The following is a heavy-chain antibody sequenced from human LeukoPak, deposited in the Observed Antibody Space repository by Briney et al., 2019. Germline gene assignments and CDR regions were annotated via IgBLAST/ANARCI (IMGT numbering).Heavy chain of an antibody. CDR2: INPSGGST. V-gene: IGHV1-46*01. CDR3: ARDRPHDYGDLPGDY. J-gene: IGHJ4*02. D-gene: IGHD4-17*01. Sequence: SVKVSCKASGYTFTSYYMHWVRQAPGQGLEWMGIINPSGGSTSYAQKFQGRVTMTRDTSTSTVYMELSSLRSEDTAVYYCARDRPHDYGDLPGDYWGQGTLVTVSS. CDR1: GYTFTSYY.